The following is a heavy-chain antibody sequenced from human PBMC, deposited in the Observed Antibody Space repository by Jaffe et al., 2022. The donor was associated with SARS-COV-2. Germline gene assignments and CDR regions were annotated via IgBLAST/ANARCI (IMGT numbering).Heavy chain of an antibody. V-gene: IGHV3-30*18. D-gene: IGHD2-15*01. CDR3: AKGYCSGGSCYSETDFLTLFDY. CDR2: ISYDGSNK. J-gene: IGHJ4*02. CDR1: GFTFSSYG. Sequence: QVQLVESGGGVVQPGRSLRLSCAASGFTFSSYGMHWVRQAPGKGLEWVAVISYDGSNKYYADSVKGRFTISRDNSKNTLYLQMNSLRAEDTAVYYCAKGYCSGGSCYSETDFLTLFDYWGQGTLVTVSS.